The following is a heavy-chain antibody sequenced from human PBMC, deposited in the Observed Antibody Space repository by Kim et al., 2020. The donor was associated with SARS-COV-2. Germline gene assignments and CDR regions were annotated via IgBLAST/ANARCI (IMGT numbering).Heavy chain of an antibody. J-gene: IGHJ4*02. Sequence: SETLSLTCTVSGGSISSSSYYWGWIRQPPGKGLEWIGSIYYSGSTYYNPSLKSRVTISVDTSKNQFSLKLSSVTAADTAVYYCARHISIHYSSSYYLSAYYFDYWGQGTLVTVSS. D-gene: IGHD6-13*01. CDR2: IYYSGST. CDR3: ARHISIHYSSSYYLSAYYFDY. CDR1: GGSISSSSYY. V-gene: IGHV4-39*01.